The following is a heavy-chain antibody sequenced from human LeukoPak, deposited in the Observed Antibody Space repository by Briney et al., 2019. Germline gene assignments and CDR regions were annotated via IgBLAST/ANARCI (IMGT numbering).Heavy chain of an antibody. CDR3: ARGAGGATEVYYFDY. CDR2: IYTSGST. CDR1: GGSISSYY. V-gene: IGHV4-4*07. J-gene: IGHJ4*02. D-gene: IGHD1-26*01. Sequence: SETLSLTCTVSGGSISSYYWSWIRQPAGKGLEWIGRIYTSGSTNYNPSLKSRVTISVDTSKNQFSLKLSSVTAADTAVYYCARGAGGATEVYYFDYWGQGTLVTVSS.